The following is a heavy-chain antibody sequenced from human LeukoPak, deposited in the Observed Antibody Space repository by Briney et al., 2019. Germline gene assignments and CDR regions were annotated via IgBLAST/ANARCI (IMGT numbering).Heavy chain of an antibody. CDR3: ARAPRDGYNPDAFDI. V-gene: IGHV1-18*01. D-gene: IGHD5-24*01. CDR1: GYTFTSYG. CDR2: ISAYNGNT. Sequence: ASVKVSCKASGYTFTSYGISWVRQAPGQGLEWMGWISAYNGNTNYAQKLQGRVTMTTDTSTSTAYMELRSLRSEDTAVYYCARAPRDGYNPDAFDIWGQGTMVTVSS. J-gene: IGHJ3*02.